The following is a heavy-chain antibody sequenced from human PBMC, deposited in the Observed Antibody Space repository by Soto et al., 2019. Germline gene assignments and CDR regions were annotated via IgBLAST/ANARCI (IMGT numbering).Heavy chain of an antibody. J-gene: IGHJ3*02. Sequence: GGSLRLSCAASGFTFSNAWMSWVRQAPGKGLEWVGRIKSKTDGGTTDYAAPVKGRFTISRDESKNTLYLQMNSLKTEDTAVYYCTTDGSPIVATIDDAFDIWGQGTMVTVSS. V-gene: IGHV3-15*01. CDR1: GFTFSNAW. D-gene: IGHD5-12*01. CDR2: IKSKTDGGTT. CDR3: TTDGSPIVATIDDAFDI.